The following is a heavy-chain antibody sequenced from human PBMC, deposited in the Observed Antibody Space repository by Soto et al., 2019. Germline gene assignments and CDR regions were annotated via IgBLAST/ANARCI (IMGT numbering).Heavy chain of an antibody. V-gene: IGHV1-8*01. D-gene: IGHD2-2*01. Sequence: XAVKLASTPSGSPFPSYDIDWVRQATGQGLERRGWMNPNSGNTGYAQKCQGRVTMTRNTSIRTAYMELSSLRSEDTAVYYCARCGVPAAPSYYFYGMDVWGQGTTVTVSS. CDR1: GSPFPSYD. CDR2: MNPNSGNT. CDR3: ARCGVPAAPSYYFYGMDV. J-gene: IGHJ6*02.